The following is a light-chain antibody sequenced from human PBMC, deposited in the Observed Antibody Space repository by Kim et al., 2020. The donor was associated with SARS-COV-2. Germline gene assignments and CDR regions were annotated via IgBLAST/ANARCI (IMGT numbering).Light chain of an antibody. CDR3: QQFDVWPLT. Sequence: SVSPGERVTLSCRASQSVSNNVAWYQQKPGQAPRLLIYFASFRATDIPDRFSGIGSGTEFNLTISSLQSEDFVLYYCQQFDVWPLTFGGGTKVEI. V-gene: IGKV3-15*01. J-gene: IGKJ4*01. CDR1: QSVSNN. CDR2: FAS.